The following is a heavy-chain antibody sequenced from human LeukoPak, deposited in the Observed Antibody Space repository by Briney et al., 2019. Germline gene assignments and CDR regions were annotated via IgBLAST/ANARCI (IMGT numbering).Heavy chain of an antibody. Sequence: SVKVSCKASGGTFSSYAISWVRQAPGQGLEWMGGIIPILGIANYAQKFQGRVTITADKSTSTAYMELSSLRSEDTAVYYCARTNCTNGVCYRPHYYYGMDVWGQGTTVTVSS. J-gene: IGHJ6*02. CDR3: ARTNCTNGVCYRPHYYYGMDV. D-gene: IGHD2-8*01. V-gene: IGHV1-69*04. CDR2: IIPILGIA. CDR1: GGTFSSYA.